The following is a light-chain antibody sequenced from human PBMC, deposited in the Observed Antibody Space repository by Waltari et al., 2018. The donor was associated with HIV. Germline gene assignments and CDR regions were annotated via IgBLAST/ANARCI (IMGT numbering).Light chain of an antibody. Sequence: QSVLTQPPSASGTPGQRVTISCSGSSSTIGSNTVNWYQHLPGTAPKRLIYRNNQRPSGVPDRFPGSKSGTSASLAISGLQSEHEADYYCAAWDDSLNGVVFGGGTKLTVL. CDR2: RNN. J-gene: IGLJ2*01. CDR1: SSTIGSNT. V-gene: IGLV1-44*01. CDR3: AAWDDSLNGVV.